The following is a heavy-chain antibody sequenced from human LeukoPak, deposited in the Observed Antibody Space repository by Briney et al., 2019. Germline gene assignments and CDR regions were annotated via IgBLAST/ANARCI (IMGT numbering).Heavy chain of an antibody. J-gene: IGHJ3*02. D-gene: IGHD1-26*01. V-gene: IGHV1-46*01. Sequence: ASVKVSCKATGYTFTNNYIHWVRQAPGQGLEWMGMINPSGGTTSYAQKFQGRVTMTRDTSTSTVYMELSSLRSEDTDVYYCARNVGSGFDIWGQGTMVTVSS. CDR1: GYTFTNNY. CDR3: ARNVGSGFDI. CDR2: INPSGGTT.